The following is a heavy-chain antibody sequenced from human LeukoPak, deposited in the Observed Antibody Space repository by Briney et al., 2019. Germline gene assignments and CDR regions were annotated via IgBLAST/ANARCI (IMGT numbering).Heavy chain of an antibody. V-gene: IGHV3-9*02. Sequence: GRSLRLSCAGSGFTSDDCAMHWVRQAPGKGLEWVSGISWNSGSIGYADSVKGRFTISRDNAKNSLYLQMNSLRAEDTALYYCAKDKRGYYDILTGPHYFDYWGQGTLVTVSS. CDR1: GFTSDDCA. J-gene: IGHJ4*02. CDR2: ISWNSGSI. CDR3: AKDKRGYYDILTGPHYFDY. D-gene: IGHD3-9*01.